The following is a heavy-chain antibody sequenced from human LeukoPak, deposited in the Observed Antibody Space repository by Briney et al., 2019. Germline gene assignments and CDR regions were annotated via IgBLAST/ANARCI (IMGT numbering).Heavy chain of an antibody. V-gene: IGHV1-46*01. CDR1: GYTFTSYY. D-gene: IGHD3/OR15-3a*01. CDR2: INPSGGST. Sequence: ASVKVSCKASGYTFTSYYMHWVRQAPGQGLEWMGKINPSGGSTSYAQKFQGRFTMTRDTSTSTAYMELSSLRSEDTAVYYCARVGGTGNDYWGQGTLVTVSS. J-gene: IGHJ4*02. CDR3: ARVGGTGNDY.